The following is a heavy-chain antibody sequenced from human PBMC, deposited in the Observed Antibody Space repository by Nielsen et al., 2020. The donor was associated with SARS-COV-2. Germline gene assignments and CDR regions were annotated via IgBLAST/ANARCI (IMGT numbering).Heavy chain of an antibody. CDR2: FDPEDGET. J-gene: IGHJ6*02. D-gene: IGHD6-19*01. CDR3: ARGYSSGWYNYYYYGMDV. Sequence: ASVKVSCKVSGYTLTELSMHWVRQAPGKGLEWMGGFDPEDGETIYAQKFQGRVTMTTDTSTSTAYMELRSLRSDDTAVYYCARGYSSGWYNYYYYGMDVWGQGTTVTVSS. CDR1: GYTLTELS. V-gene: IGHV1-24*01.